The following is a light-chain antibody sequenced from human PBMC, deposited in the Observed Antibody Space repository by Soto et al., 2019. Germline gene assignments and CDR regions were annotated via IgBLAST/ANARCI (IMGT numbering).Light chain of an antibody. CDR2: DDT. CDR1: NIGTKS. CDR3: QVWDGSSAHWV. Sequence: SYELTQPPSVSVAPGKTARISCGGNNIGTKSVHWYQQKPGQAPVLVIYDDTERPSGIPERFSGSNSGNSATLTISRVEAGDEADYYSQVWDGSSAHWVFGGGTKLTVL. V-gene: IGLV3-21*04. J-gene: IGLJ3*02.